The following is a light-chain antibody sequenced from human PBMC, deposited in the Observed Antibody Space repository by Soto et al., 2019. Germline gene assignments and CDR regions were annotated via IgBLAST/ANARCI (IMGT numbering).Light chain of an antibody. CDR3: AAWDDSLNVVV. CDR2: SNN. V-gene: IGLV1-44*01. J-gene: IGLJ2*01. CDR1: SSNIGSNT. Sequence: QSVLTQPPSASGTPGQRVTISCSGSSSNIGSNTVNWYQQLPGTAPKLLIYSNNQRPSGVPDRFSGSKSVTSASLAISGLQSEDEADYYCAAWDDSLNVVVFGGGTEVTVL.